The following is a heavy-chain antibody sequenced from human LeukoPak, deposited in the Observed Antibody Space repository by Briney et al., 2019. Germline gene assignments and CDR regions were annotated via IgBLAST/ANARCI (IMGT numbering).Heavy chain of an antibody. CDR3: ARGGGPLQSFDY. CDR2: IYHSGST. V-gene: IGHV4-39*07. J-gene: IGHJ4*02. D-gene: IGHD4-11*01. CDR1: GGSISSGSYY. Sequence: SQTLSLTCTVSGGSISSGSYYWGWIRQPPGKGLEWIGSIYHSGSTYYNPSLKSRVTISVDTSKNQFSLKLSSVTAADTAVYYCARGGGPLQSFDYWGQGTLVTVSS.